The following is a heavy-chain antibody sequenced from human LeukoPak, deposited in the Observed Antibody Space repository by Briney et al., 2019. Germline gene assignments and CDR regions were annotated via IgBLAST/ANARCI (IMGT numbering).Heavy chain of an antibody. Sequence: PSETLSLTCAVYGGSFSGYYWGWIRQPPGKGLEWIGSIYHSGSTYYNPSLKSRVTISVDTSKNQFSLKLSSVTAADTAVYYCARHTEYTRSNGPFGYWGRGTLVTVSS. V-gene: IGHV4-38-2*01. CDR1: GGSFSGYY. J-gene: IGHJ4*02. CDR2: IYHSGST. CDR3: ARHTEYTRSNGPFGY. D-gene: IGHD6-6*01.